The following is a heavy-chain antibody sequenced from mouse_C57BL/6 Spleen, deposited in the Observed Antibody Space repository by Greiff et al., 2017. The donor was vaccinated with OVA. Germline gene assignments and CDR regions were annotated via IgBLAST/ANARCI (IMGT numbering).Heavy chain of an antibody. J-gene: IGHJ3*01. CDR3: TTGWLSWFAY. V-gene: IGHV14-4*01. Sequence: EVQVVESGAELVRPGASVKLSCTASGFNIKDDYMHWVKQRPEQGLEWIGWIDPENGDTEYASKFQGKATITEDTSSNTAYLQLSSLTSEDTAVYYCTTGWLSWFAYWGQGTLVTVSA. CDR2: IDPENGDT. D-gene: IGHD2-3*01. CDR1: GFNIKDDY.